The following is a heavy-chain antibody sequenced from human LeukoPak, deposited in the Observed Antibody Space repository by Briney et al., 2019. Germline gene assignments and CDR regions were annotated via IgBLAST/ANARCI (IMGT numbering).Heavy chain of an antibody. V-gene: IGHV3-21*01. D-gene: IGHD6-13*01. CDR3: ASGDSSSWYLMGY. CDR1: GFTFSSYS. Sequence: PGGSLRLPCAASGFTFSSYSMNWVRQAPGKGLEWVSSISSSSSYIYYADSVKGRFTISRDNAKNSLYLQMNSLRAEDTAVYYCASGDSSSWYLMGYWGQGTLVTVSS. J-gene: IGHJ4*02. CDR2: ISSSSSYI.